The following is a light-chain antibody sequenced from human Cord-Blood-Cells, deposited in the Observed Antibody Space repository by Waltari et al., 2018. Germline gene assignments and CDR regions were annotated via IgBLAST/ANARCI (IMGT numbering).Light chain of an antibody. CDR1: TGVVTRGPY. CDR3: LRCSSSGRV. Sequence: QAVVTQDPSLTMSPGGTVTLTRGSSTGVVTRGPYPFWVQQKPGQARRTPIYDTSNKHSWPPARFSRSLLGGKAALTLAGAQPVDEAEYCCLRCSSSGRVVVGGTKLT. V-gene: IGLV7-46*01. CDR2: DTS. J-gene: IGLJ2*01.